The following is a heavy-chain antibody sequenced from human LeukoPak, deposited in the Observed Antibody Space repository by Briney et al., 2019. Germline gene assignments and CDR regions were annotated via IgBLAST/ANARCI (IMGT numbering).Heavy chain of an antibody. CDR2: ISSSSSYI. D-gene: IGHD4-17*01. CDR3: ARDGHGVPLDY. Sequence: GGSLRLSCAASGFTFSSYSMNWVRQAPGKGLEWVSSISSSSSYIYYADSVKGRFTISRDNAKNSLNLQMNSLRAEDTALYYCARDGHGVPLDYWGQGTLVTVSP. J-gene: IGHJ4*02. V-gene: IGHV3-21*01. CDR1: GFTFSSYS.